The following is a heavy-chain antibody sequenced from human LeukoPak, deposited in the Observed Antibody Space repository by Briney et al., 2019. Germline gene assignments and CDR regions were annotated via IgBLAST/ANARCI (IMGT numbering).Heavy chain of an antibody. J-gene: IGHJ4*02. CDR2: IFYSGST. V-gene: IGHV4-39*07. D-gene: IGHD3-22*01. CDR1: GGSISTSNYY. CDR3: ARDRYYYDSSGYYYLDY. Sequence: SETLSLTCTVSGGSISTSNYYWGWIRQPPGKGLEWIGNIFYSGSTYYSPSLKSRVTISLDTSRNQFSLKLNSVTAADTAVYYCARDRYYYDSSGYYYLDYWGQGTLVTVSS.